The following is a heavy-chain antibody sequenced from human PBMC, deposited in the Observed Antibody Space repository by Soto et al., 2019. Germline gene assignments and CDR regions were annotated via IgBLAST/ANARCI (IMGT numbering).Heavy chain of an antibody. J-gene: IGHJ4*02. Sequence: EVQLLESGGGLVQPGGSLRLSCAASGFTFSSYAMSWVRQAPGKGLEWVSAISGSGGSTYYADSVKGRFTISRDNSTYTMYLQMNSLRAEDTAVYYCAKYLGYCYAYGTVDYWGQGTLATVSS. CDR2: ISGSGGST. CDR3: AKYLGYCYAYGTVDY. V-gene: IGHV3-23*01. D-gene: IGHD5-18*01. CDR1: GFTFSSYA.